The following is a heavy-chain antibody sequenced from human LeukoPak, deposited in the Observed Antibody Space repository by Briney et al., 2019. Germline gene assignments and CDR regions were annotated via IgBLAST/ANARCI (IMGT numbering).Heavy chain of an antibody. Sequence: PSETLSLTCTVSGGSISSGGYYWSWIRQHPGKGLEWIGYIYYSGSTYYNPSLKSRVTLSVDTSKNQFTLKLSSVTAADTAVYYCAREILRYCSGGSCSYYFDYWGQGTLVTVSS. CDR2: IYYSGST. CDR3: AREILRYCSGGSCSYYFDY. D-gene: IGHD2-15*01. CDR1: GGSISSGGYY. V-gene: IGHV4-31*03. J-gene: IGHJ4*02.